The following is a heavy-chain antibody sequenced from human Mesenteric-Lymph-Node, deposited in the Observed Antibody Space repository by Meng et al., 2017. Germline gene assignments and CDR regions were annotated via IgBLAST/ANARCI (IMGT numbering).Heavy chain of an antibody. CDR2: IYYSGST. D-gene: IGHD6-13*01. CDR3: ARGDGSSWYGNWFDP. J-gene: IGHJ5*02. Sequence: SETLSLTCTVSGGSVSSGSYYWSWIRQPPGKGLEWIGYIYYSGSTNYNPSLKSRVTISVDTSKNQFSLKLSSVTAADTAVYYCARGDGSSWYGNWFDPWGQGTLVTVSS. V-gene: IGHV4-61*01. CDR1: GGSVSSGSYY.